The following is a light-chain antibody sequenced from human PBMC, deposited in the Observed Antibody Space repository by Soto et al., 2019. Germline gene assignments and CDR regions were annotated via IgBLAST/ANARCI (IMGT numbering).Light chain of an antibody. CDR2: DAS. J-gene: IGKJ2*01. V-gene: IGKV1-5*01. Sequence: DIQMTQSPSTLSASVGHRVTITCRASQSISSWLAWYQQKPGKAPNLLIYDASSLESGVPSRFSGSGSGTEFTLTISSLQPDDFATYYCQQYNSYSSYTFGQGTKLEIK. CDR3: QQYNSYSSYT. CDR1: QSISSW.